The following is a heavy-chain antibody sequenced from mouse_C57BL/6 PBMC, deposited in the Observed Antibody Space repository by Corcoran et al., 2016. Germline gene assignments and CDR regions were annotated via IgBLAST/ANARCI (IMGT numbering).Heavy chain of an antibody. Sequence: EVQLQQSGPELVKPGASVKISCKASGYTFTDYYMNWVKQSHGKSLEWIGDINPNNGGTSYNQKFKSKATLTVDKSSSTAYMELRSLTSEDSAVYYCSSEGWLFPAYWGQGTLVTVSS. CDR3: SSEGWLFPAY. CDR1: GYTFTDYY. CDR2: INPNNGGT. D-gene: IGHD1-1*02. V-gene: IGHV1-26*01. J-gene: IGHJ3*01.